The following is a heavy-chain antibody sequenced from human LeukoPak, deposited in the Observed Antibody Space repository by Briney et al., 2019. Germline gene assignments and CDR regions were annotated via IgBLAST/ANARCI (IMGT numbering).Heavy chain of an antibody. Sequence: SETLSLTCTVSGGSISSSSYYWGWIRQPPGKGLEWIGSIYTSGSTNYNPSLKSRVTMSVDTSKNQFSLKLSSVTAADTAVYYCARDRVYSGYDSRPHNWFDPWGQGTLVTVSS. CDR1: GGSISSSSYY. V-gene: IGHV4-39*07. CDR2: IYTSGST. J-gene: IGHJ5*02. D-gene: IGHD5-12*01. CDR3: ARDRVYSGYDSRPHNWFDP.